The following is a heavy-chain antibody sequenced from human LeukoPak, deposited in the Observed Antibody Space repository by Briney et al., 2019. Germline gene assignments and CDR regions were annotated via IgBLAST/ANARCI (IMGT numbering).Heavy chain of an antibody. CDR3: ARDWKTNSFDY. D-gene: IGHD1-1*01. CDR2: IYYDGSNI. J-gene: IGHJ4*02. Sequence: GGSLRLSCAASEFTFTTYGMHWVRQAPGKGLEWVAFIYYDGSNIYYADYVKGRFTISRDISKNTLYLQMDTLRAEDTAIYYCARDWKTNSFDYWGQGTLVTVSS. CDR1: EFTFTTYG. V-gene: IGHV3-33*01.